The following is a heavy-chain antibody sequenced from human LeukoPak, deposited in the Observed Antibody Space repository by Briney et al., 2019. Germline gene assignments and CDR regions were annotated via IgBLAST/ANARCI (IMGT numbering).Heavy chain of an antibody. Sequence: GGSLRLSCAASGFTFSTYWMTWVRQAPGKGLERVANVKQDGSEEYYVDSVKGRFTISRDNAKNSLYLQMNCLRAEDTALYYCARDPYDGGGYAAFDIWGQGTMVTVYS. CDR1: GFTFSTYW. CDR3: ARDPYDGGGYAAFDI. V-gene: IGHV3-7*01. J-gene: IGHJ3*02. D-gene: IGHD3-22*01. CDR2: VKQDGSEE.